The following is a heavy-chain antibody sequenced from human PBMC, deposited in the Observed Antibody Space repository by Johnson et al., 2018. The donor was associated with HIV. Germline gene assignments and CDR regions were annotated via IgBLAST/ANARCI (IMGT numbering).Heavy chain of an antibody. D-gene: IGHD3-16*01. J-gene: IGHJ3*02. Sequence: QVQLVESGGGLVQPGGSLRLSCAASGFTFSSYAMHWVRQAPGKGLEWVAVISYDGSNKYYADSVKGRFTISRDNSKNTLYLQMNSLRAEDTAVYYCAREGGLTGAFDIWGQGTMVTVSS. V-gene: IGHV3-30*04. CDR3: AREGGLTGAFDI. CDR2: ISYDGSNK. CDR1: GFTFSSYA.